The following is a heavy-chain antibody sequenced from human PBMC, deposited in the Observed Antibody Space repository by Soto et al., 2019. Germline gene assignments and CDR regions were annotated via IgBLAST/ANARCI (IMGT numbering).Heavy chain of an antibody. CDR2: IIPIFGTA. CDR1: GGTFSSYA. V-gene: IGHV1-69*13. Sequence: GASVKVSCKASGGTFSSYAISWVRQAPGQGLEWMGGIIPIFGTANYAQKFQGRVTITADESTSTAYMELSSLRSEDTAVYYCARESNYYDRSGYQYYFDYWGQGTLVTVSS. CDR3: ARESNYYDRSGYQYYFDY. J-gene: IGHJ4*02. D-gene: IGHD3-22*01.